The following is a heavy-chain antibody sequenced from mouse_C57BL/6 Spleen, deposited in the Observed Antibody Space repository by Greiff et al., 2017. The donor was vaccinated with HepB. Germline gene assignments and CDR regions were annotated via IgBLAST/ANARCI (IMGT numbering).Heavy chain of an antibody. Sequence: QVQLQQPGAELVKPGASVKLSCKASGYTFTSYWMHWVKQRPGQGLEWIGMIHPNSGSTNYNEKSKSKATLTVDKSSSTAYMQLSSLTAEDSAFDYGARSGSSGYFDYWGQGTTLTVSS. J-gene: IGHJ2*01. V-gene: IGHV1-64*01. CDR3: ARSGSSGYFDY. CDR1: GYTFTSYW. CDR2: IHPNSGST. D-gene: IGHD3-2*02.